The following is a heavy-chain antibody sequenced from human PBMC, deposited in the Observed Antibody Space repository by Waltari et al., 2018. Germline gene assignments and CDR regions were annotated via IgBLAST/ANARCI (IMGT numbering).Heavy chain of an antibody. CDR3: ASGGGRPFDY. CDR2: IKPDGREK. CDR1: GFTFSTTW. J-gene: IGHJ4*02. D-gene: IGHD3-16*01. V-gene: IGHV3-7*01. Sequence: EVQLVESGGALVQPGGSVRLSCAASGFTFSTTWMCWVRQTPGKGLEWVANIKPDGREKYYVDSVKGRFTISRDNAKNSRYLQMNSLRAEDTAVYFCASGGGRPFDYWGQGTLVTVSS.